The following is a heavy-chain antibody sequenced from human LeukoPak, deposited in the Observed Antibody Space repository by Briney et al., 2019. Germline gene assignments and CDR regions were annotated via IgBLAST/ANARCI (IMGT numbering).Heavy chain of an antibody. CDR1: GLTFSSYN. Sequence: GRSLTLSCAASGLTFSSYNMNWVRQPPGKGLEWVSYVSISSSTRYYADSVKGRFTISRDNDKNSLYLQMNSLRDEDTAVYYCAREPGYCGRTSCYAVWNFDSWGQGTLVNVSS. J-gene: IGHJ4*02. CDR3: AREPGYCGRTSCYAVWNFDS. D-gene: IGHD2-2*01. V-gene: IGHV3-48*02. CDR2: VSISSSTR.